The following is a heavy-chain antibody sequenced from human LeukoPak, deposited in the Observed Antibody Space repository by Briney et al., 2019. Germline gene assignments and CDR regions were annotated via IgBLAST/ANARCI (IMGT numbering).Heavy chain of an antibody. CDR2: IYYSGST. Sequence: KPSETLSLTCTVSGGSISSYYWSWIRQPPGKGLEWIGYIYYSGSTNYNPSLKSRVTISVDTSKNQFSLKLSSVTAADTAVYYCARRPDYGGNSDDWFDPWGQGTLVTVSS. CDR1: GGSISSYY. J-gene: IGHJ5*02. D-gene: IGHD4-23*01. V-gene: IGHV4-59*08. CDR3: ARRPDYGGNSDDWFDP.